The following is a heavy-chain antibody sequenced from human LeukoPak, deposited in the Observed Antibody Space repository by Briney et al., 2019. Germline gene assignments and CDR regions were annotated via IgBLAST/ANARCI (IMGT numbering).Heavy chain of an antibody. Sequence: PVGSLRLSCSASGFTFTTYIMYWVRQAPGKGLEYVSCISSDGGRTHYADSVKGRFTVSRDNSKNTLYLQMSSLGAEDTAVYYCAKRDRPCSGDCSAPYYFDYWGQGALVVVSS. CDR2: ISSDGGRT. CDR3: AKRDRPCSGDCSAPYYFDY. D-gene: IGHD2-21*02. V-gene: IGHV3-64D*06. CDR1: GFTFTTYI. J-gene: IGHJ4*02.